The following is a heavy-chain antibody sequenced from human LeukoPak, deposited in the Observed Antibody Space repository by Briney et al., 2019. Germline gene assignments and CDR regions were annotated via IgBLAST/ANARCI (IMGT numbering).Heavy chain of an antibody. V-gene: IGHV3-30*02. D-gene: IGHD4-17*01. Sequence: GGSLRLSCAASGFTVSSNYMSWVRQAPGKGLEWVAFIRYDGSNKYYADSVKGRFTISRDNSKNTLYLQMNSLRAEDTAVYYCARTTHYGDYVSNWFDPWGQGTLVTVSS. J-gene: IGHJ5*02. CDR2: IRYDGSNK. CDR3: ARTTHYGDYVSNWFDP. CDR1: GFTVSSNY.